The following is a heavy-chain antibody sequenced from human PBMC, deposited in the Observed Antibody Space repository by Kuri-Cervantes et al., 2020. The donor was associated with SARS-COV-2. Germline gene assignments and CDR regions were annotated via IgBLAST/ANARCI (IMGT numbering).Heavy chain of an antibody. CDR1: GYTFTSYY. J-gene: IGHJ6*02. Sequence: ASVKVSCKASGYTFTSYYMHWVRQAPGQGLEWMGIINPSGGSTSYAQKFQGRVTMTRDTSRSTVYMELSSLRSEDTAVYYCARGGIVVVPAAIGYYYGMDVWGQGTTVTVSS. CDR2: INPSGGST. D-gene: IGHD2-2*02. V-gene: IGHV1-46*01. CDR3: ARGGIVVVPAAIGYYYGMDV.